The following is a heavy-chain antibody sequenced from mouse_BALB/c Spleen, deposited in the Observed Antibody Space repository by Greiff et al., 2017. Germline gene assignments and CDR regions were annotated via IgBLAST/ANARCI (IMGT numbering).Heavy chain of an antibody. V-gene: IGHV3-2*02. CDR1: GYSITSDYA. Sequence: EVKLMESGPGLVKPSQSLSLTCTVTGYSITSDYAWNWIRQFPGNKLEWMGYISYSGSTSYNPSLKSRISITRDTSKNQFFLQLNSVTTEDTATYYCARLTTVVATYDYWGQGTTLTVSS. D-gene: IGHD1-1*01. CDR3: ARLTTVVATYDY. CDR2: ISYSGST. J-gene: IGHJ2*01.